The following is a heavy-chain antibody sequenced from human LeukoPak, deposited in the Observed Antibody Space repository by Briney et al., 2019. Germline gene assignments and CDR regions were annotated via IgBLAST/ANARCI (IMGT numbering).Heavy chain of an antibody. CDR1: GYTFTSYG. D-gene: IGHD2-2*01. CDR2: ISAYNGNT. V-gene: IGHV1-18*01. CDR3: ARPRGYQLLPDY. J-gene: IGHJ4*02. Sequence: GASVKVSCKASGYTFTSYGISWVRQAPGQGLEWMGWISAYNGNTNYAQKLQGRVTMTTDTSTSTACMELRSLRSDDTAVYYCARPRGYQLLPDYWGQGTLVTVSS.